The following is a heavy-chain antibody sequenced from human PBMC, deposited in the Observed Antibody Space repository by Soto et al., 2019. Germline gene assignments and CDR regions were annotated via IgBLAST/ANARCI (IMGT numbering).Heavy chain of an antibody. V-gene: IGHV3-30*03. CDR3: ARRIPRAGPYGAFDI. J-gene: IGHJ3*02. Sequence: QVQLVESGGGVVQPGRSLRVSCAASGFTFSNFAMHWVRQAPGKGLEWVATISYDGSNVHYADSVKGRFTISRDNSKNALYLQTHSPRAEDTALYYCARRIPRAGPYGAFDIWGQGTMVTVSS. D-gene: IGHD2-21*01. CDR2: ISYDGSNV. CDR1: GFTFSNFA.